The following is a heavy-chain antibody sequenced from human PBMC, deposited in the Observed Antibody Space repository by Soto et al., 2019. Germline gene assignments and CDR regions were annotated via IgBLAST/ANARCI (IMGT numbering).Heavy chain of an antibody. Sequence: QVQLVESGGGVVQPGRSLRLSCAASGFTFSSYSMHWFRQAPGKGLEWVAVVSYDGTIEYYADSVKGRFTVSRDNSKNTLSLQMNSLGAEDSAVYYCAKEGVSPRCYNGDFDYWGQGTLVTVSS. J-gene: IGHJ4*02. CDR3: AKEGVSPRCYNGDFDY. CDR2: VSYDGTIE. V-gene: IGHV3-30*18. CDR1: GFTFSSYS. D-gene: IGHD2-2*02.